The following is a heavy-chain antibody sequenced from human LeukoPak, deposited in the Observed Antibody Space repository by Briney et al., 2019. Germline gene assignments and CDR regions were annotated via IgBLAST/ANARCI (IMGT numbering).Heavy chain of an antibody. J-gene: IGHJ1*01. CDR3: AKNFIVVVPAAMPAGYFQH. CDR2: ISGSGGST. Sequence: GGSLRLSCAASGFTFSSYAMSWVRQAPGKGLEWVSAISGSGGSTYYADSVKGRFTISRDNSKNTLYLQMNSLRAEDTGVYYCAKNFIVVVPAAMPAGYFQHWGQGTLVTVSS. D-gene: IGHD2-2*01. V-gene: IGHV3-23*01. CDR1: GFTFSSYA.